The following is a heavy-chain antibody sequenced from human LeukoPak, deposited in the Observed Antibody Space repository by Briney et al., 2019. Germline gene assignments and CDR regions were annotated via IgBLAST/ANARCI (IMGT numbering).Heavy chain of an antibody. J-gene: IGHJ1*01. CDR3: ATTFSGYVSSWPEYFQH. CDR2: YYYSGNT. CDR1: GGSISSSDW. D-gene: IGHD6-13*01. Sequence: KPSETLSLTCAVSGGSISSSDWWSWIRQPPGKGLEWIGYYYYSGNTNYNPSLKSRVTISEDTSKNQFSLRLFSVTASDTAVYYCATTFSGYVSSWPEYFQHWGQGILVTVSS. V-gene: IGHV4-59*08.